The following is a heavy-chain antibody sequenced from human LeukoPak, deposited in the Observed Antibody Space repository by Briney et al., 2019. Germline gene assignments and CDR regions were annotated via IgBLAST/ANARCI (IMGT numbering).Heavy chain of an antibody. CDR1: GGAISNYD. CDR2: KYARGSS. Sequence: PSDTLSLTCTVSGGAISNYDWSWIRQPAGKGLEWIGRKYARGSSNYNTPVQIRVTMSVDTSKNQFSLKLRSVTAADTAVYYCARGRYCSADICTGGDSFDIWGQGTMVSVSP. CDR3: ARGRYCSADICTGGDSFDI. J-gene: IGHJ3*02. D-gene: IGHD2-15*01. V-gene: IGHV4-4*07.